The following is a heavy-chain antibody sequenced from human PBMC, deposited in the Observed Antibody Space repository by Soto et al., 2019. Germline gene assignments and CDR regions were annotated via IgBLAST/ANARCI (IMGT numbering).Heavy chain of an antibody. J-gene: IGHJ4*02. CDR3: ARTDTARADAHFDY. CDR2: ISAYNGNT. CDR1: GYSFGFYG. V-gene: IGHV1-18*04. Sequence: QEQLVQSGGELKKPGASVRVSCKASGYSFGFYGMAWVRQAPGQGLEWMGWISAYNGNTKLAQKFQGRVTLSTDTSTTTAYMELRSLRSEDTAVYYCARTDTARADAHFDYWGPGTAVTISS. D-gene: IGHD5-18*01.